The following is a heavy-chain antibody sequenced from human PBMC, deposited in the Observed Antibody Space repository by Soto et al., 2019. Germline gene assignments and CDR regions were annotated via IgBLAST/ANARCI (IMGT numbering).Heavy chain of an antibody. CDR1: GYTFTSYG. D-gene: IGHD3-22*01. J-gene: IGHJ6*02. Sequence: QVQLVQSAVEVKKPGASVKVSCKASGYTFTSYGITWVRQAPGKGLEWMGWISAYNGNTNYAQNLQGRVTMTTDTTQGTGYMELTSLRSYDTGVYYCARMRGFITTPPLFYDGLDVWGQGTTVTVSS. V-gene: IGHV1-18*01. CDR2: ISAYNGNT. CDR3: ARMRGFITTPPLFYDGLDV.